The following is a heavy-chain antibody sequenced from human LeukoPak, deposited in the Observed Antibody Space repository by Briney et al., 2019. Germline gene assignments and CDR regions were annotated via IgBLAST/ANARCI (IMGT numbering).Heavy chain of an antibody. Sequence: ASVKVSCKASGYTFTRYDINWVRQATGQGLEWMGWINTKSGDTGHAQKFQGRVTITRDTSISTVYMELSSLRSEDTAVYFCARVDSSPDYWGQGTLVTVSS. CDR3: ARVDSSPDY. V-gene: IGHV1-8*03. CDR2: INTKSGDT. J-gene: IGHJ4*02. D-gene: IGHD3-22*01. CDR1: GYTFTRYD.